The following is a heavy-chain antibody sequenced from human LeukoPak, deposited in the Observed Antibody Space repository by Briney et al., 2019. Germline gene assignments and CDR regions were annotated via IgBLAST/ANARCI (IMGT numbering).Heavy chain of an antibody. CDR1: GGSISSYY. CDR2: IYYSGST. J-gene: IGHJ6*02. V-gene: IGHV4-59*01. CDR3: AGSYYYYGMDV. Sequence: SETLSLTCTVSGGSISSYYWSWIRQPPGKGLEWIGYIYYSGSTNYNPSLKSRVTISVDTSKNQFSLKLISVTAADTAVYYCAGSYYYYGMDVWGQGTTVTVSS.